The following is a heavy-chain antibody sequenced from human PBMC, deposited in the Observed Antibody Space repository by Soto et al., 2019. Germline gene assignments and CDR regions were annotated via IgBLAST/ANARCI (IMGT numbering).Heavy chain of an antibody. D-gene: IGHD1-1*01. Sequence: QVQLVESGGGVVQPGRSLRLSCAASGFTFSSYGMHWVRQAPGKGLEWVAVIWYDGSNKYYADSVKGRFTISRDNSKNTLYLQMNSLRAEDTAVYYCARGVAKWKQILFYYYGMDVWGQGTTVTVSS. CDR3: ARGVAKWKQILFYYYGMDV. V-gene: IGHV3-33*01. J-gene: IGHJ6*02. CDR1: GFTFSSYG. CDR2: IWYDGSNK.